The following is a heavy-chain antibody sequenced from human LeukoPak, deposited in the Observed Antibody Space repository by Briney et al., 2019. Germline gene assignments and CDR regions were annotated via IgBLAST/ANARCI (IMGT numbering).Heavy chain of an antibody. V-gene: IGHV4-4*07. CDR1: GGSITNLD. CDR2: IYTSGGT. CDR3: AGRGSSSGTFDI. D-gene: IGHD3-10*01. Sequence: PSETLSLTCTVSGGSITNLDWTWIRQPAGKRLEWIGRIYTSGGTNYNPSLKSRVTMSVDRSKNEISLHLASLTAADTALYYCAGRGSSSGTFDIWGPGTFVTVSS. J-gene: IGHJ3*02.